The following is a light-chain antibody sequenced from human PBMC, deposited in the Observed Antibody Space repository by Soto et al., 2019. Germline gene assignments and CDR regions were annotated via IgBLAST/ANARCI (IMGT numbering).Light chain of an antibody. CDR1: QSVSSSY. J-gene: IGKJ1*01. Sequence: EIVLTQSPGTLSLSPGDRATLSCRVSQSVSSSYLAWYQQKPGQAPRLLIYGASSRATGVPVRFSGSGSGVAFTLTISGLQSEDFAVYHCQQYNQWPGTFGQGTKVDIK. CDR3: QQYNQWPGT. CDR2: GAS. V-gene: IGKV3-15*01.